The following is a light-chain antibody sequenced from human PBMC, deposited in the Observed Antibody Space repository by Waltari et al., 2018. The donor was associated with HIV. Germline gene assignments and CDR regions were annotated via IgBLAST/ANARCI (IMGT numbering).Light chain of an antibody. CDR3: CSYAGRVV. CDR2: EVS. V-gene: IGLV2-23*02. J-gene: IGLJ2*01. Sequence: QSALTQPASVSGYPGQSITISSPGTSIEVGSYNLFPWYQQHPGKAPKLMIYEVSKRPSGVSNRFSGSKSGNTASLTISGLQAEDEADYYCCSYAGRVVFGGGTKLTVL. CDR1: SIEVGSYNL.